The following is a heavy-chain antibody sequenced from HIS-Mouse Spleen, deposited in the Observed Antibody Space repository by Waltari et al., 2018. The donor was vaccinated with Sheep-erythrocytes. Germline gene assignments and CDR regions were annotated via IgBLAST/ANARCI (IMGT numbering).Heavy chain of an antibody. CDR3: AREVGEDYYYYYGMDV. CDR1: GGSIRSSSYY. CDR2: IYYSGST. D-gene: IGHD3-10*01. Sequence: QLQLQESGPGLVKPSETLSLTCTVSGGSIRSSSYYWGWIRQPPGKGLEWIGSIYYSGSTYYNPSLKSRVTISVDTSKNQFSLKLSSVTAADTAVYYCAREVGEDYYYYYGMDVWGQGTMVTVSS. V-gene: IGHV4-39*07. J-gene: IGHJ6*02.